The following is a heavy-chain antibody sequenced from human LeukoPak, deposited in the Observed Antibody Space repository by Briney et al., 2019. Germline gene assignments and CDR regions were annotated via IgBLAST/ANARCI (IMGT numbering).Heavy chain of an antibody. CDR2: ISGSGGST. D-gene: IGHD6-19*01. J-gene: IGHJ4*02. CDR3: AKGAVAGNQKPGGY. V-gene: IGHV3-23*01. Sequence: GGSLRLSCAASGFTFSSYAMSSVRQAPGKGLEWVSAISGSGGSTYYADSVKGRFTISTDNSKNTLYLQMNSLRAEDTAVYYCAKGAVAGNQKPGGYWGQGTLVTVSS. CDR1: GFTFSSYA.